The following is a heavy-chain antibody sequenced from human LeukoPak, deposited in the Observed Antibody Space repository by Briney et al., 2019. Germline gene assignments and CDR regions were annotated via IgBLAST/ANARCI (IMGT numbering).Heavy chain of an antibody. V-gene: IGHV3-21*01. J-gene: IGHJ4*02. CDR2: ISSSSSYI. CDR1: GFTFSSYS. D-gene: IGHD6-13*01. CDR3: AKGAFAAAAGTHFDY. Sequence: GSLRLSCAASGFTFSSYSMNWVRQAPGKGLEWVSSISSSSSYIYYADSVKGRFTTSRDNAKNSLYLQMNSLRAEDTAVYYCAKGAFAAAAGTHFDYWGQGTLVTVSS.